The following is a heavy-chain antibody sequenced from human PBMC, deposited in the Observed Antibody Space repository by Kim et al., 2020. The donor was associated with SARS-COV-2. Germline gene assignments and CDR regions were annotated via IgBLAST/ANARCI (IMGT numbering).Heavy chain of an antibody. CDR3: ARDPTSGTILYYHDY. D-gene: IGHD3-9*01. Sequence: GGSLRLSCAASGFTFSNYGMHWVRQAPGKGLEWVAVIWYDGSNKYYADSVKGRFTISRDNSKNTLFLQMNSLRAEDTAVYYCARDPTSGTILYYHDYWGQGTLVTVSS. CDR1: GFTFSNYG. V-gene: IGHV3-33*01. J-gene: IGHJ4*02. CDR2: IWYDGSNK.